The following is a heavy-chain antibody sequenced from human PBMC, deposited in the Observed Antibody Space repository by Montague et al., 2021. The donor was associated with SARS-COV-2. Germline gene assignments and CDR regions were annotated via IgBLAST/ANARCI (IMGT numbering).Heavy chain of an antibody. D-gene: IGHD2-2*03. J-gene: IGHJ3*01. Sequence: VSPGASLSSDSLSWHWIRQSPSRGLEWLASTYYRSKWYNDSAPSVSGRATVKPDTSRSQFSLHLDSVTPEDTALHFCARKMDSSFDVWGKGTMVIVSS. CDR3: ARKMDSSFDV. CDR1: GASLSSDSLS. CDR2: TYYRSKWYN. V-gene: IGHV6-1*01.